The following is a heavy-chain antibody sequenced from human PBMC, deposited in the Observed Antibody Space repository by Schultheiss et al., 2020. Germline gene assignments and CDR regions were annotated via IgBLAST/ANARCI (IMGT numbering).Heavy chain of an antibody. CDR3: AAASTIFGVVTPLTWYYYGMDV. CDR2: IVVGSGNT. J-gene: IGHJ6*02. D-gene: IGHD3-3*01. Sequence: SVKVSCKASGFTFTSSAVQWVRQARGQRLEWIGWIVVGSGNTNYAQKFQERVTITRDMSTSTAYMELSSLRSEDTAVYYCAAASTIFGVVTPLTWYYYGMDVWGQGTTVNVSS. CDR1: GFTFTSSA. V-gene: IGHV1-58*01.